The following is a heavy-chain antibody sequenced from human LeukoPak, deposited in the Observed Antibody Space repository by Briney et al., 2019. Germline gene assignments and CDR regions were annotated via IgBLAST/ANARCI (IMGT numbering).Heavy chain of an antibody. V-gene: IGHV3-53*01. CDR2: IYSGGST. CDR1: GFTVSSNY. D-gene: IGHD3-9*01. CDR3: ARLYDILTARYYYGMDV. J-gene: IGHJ6*02. Sequence: TGGSLRLSCAASGFTVSSNYMSWVRQAPGKGLEWVSVIYSGGSTYYADSVKGRFTISRDNSKNTLYLQMNSLRAEDTAVYYCARLYDILTARYYYGMDVWGQGTTVTVSS.